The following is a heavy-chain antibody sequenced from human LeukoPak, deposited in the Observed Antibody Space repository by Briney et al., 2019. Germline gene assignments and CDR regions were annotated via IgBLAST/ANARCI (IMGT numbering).Heavy chain of an antibody. Sequence: SETLSLTCAVYGGSFSSYYWSWIRQSPGKGLEWIAEINHHGDTNYNPSVKSRVPISVDTSKSQFSLKVTSLTAADTAVYYCARGPTISETGYFDYWGQGTLVTVSS. CDR2: INHHGDT. D-gene: IGHD1-1*01. CDR3: ARGPTISETGYFDY. CDR1: GGSFSSYY. J-gene: IGHJ4*03. V-gene: IGHV4-34*01.